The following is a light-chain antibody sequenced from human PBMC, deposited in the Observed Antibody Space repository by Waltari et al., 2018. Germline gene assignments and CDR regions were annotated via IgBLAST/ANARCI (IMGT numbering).Light chain of an antibody. J-gene: IGKJ1*01. Sequence: SCRAGQSVSRTLAWVQHRPGQAPRLLIYDASSRATCVPDRCSGSGSGTDFSRTINRLEPEDLAVYYCQKYVTLPATFGQGTKVEIK. CDR1: QSVSRT. CDR2: DAS. V-gene: IGKV3-20*01. CDR3: QKYVTLPAT.